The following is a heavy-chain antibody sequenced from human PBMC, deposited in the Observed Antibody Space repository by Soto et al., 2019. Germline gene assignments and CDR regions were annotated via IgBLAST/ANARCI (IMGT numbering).Heavy chain of an antibody. V-gene: IGHV1-3*01. D-gene: IGHD3-22*01. CDR1: GYTFSNYA. CDR2: INAENGNT. J-gene: IGHJ5*02. CDR3: ARDWYYYDSSGYFYNWFDP. Sequence: QVQLVQSGAEVKKPGASVKVSCKASGYTFSNYAMHWVRQAPGQGLEWMGWINAENGNTKYSQKFQGRVTITRDTXASTGYRELSSLRPEDTALYSCARDWYYYDSSGYFYNWFDPWGQGTLVTVSS.